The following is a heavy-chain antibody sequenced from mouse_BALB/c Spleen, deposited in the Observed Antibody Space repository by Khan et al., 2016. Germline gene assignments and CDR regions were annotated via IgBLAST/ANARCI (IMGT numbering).Heavy chain of an antibody. CDR2: IYPGDGDT. Sequence: QVQLQQPGAELVRPGSSVKISCKASGYAFSTYWMNWVKQRPGQGLEWIGHIYPGDGDTNYNGNFKYKATLTADKSSNTAYMQLSSLTSEDSAVYFCARGVGPDYWGQGTTLTVSS. J-gene: IGHJ2*01. CDR3: ARGVGPDY. V-gene: IGHV1-80*01. CDR1: GYAFSTYW. D-gene: IGHD4-1*01.